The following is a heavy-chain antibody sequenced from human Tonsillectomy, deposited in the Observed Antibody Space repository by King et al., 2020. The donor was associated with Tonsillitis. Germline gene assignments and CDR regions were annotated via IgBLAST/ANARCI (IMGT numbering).Heavy chain of an antibody. D-gene: IGHD4-11*01. V-gene: IGHV1-69*01. CDR2: IITIFGTT. CDR3: ARVTTVSTIRFDV. Sequence: QLVQSGAEVKKPGSSVKVSCKASGGTFSSYAISWVRQAPGQGLEWMGGIITIFGTTNYAQEFQGRVTITADESTSTAHMELSSLRSEDTAVYYCARVTTVSTIRFDVWGQGTTVTVSS. J-gene: IGHJ6*02. CDR1: GGTFSSYA.